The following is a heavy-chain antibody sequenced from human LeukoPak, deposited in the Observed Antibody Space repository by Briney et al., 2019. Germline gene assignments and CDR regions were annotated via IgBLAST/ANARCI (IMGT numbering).Heavy chain of an antibody. D-gene: IGHD3-16*01. CDR3: AAGDNNDAFDI. J-gene: IGHJ3*02. Sequence: SVKVSCKASGGTFSSYAISWVRQAPGQGLEWMGRIIPIFGTANYAQKFQGRVTITTDESTSTAYMELSSLRSEDTAVYYCAAGDNNDAFDIWGQGTMVTVSS. CDR2: IIPIFGTA. V-gene: IGHV1-69*05. CDR1: GGTFSSYA.